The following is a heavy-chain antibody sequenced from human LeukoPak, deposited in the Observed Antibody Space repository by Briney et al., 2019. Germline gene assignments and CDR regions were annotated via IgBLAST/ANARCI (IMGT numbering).Heavy chain of an antibody. CDR2: IRSKANSYAT. D-gene: IGHD3-22*01. CDR1: GFTFSGSA. CDR3: TLVVINPVFNYYYYMDV. V-gene: IGHV3-73*01. Sequence: GGSLRLSCAASGFTFSGSAMHWVRQASGKGLEWVGRIRSKANSYATAYAASVKGRFTISRDDSKNTAYLQMNSLKTEDTAVYYCTLVVINPVFNYYYYMDVWGKGTTVTVSS. J-gene: IGHJ6*03.